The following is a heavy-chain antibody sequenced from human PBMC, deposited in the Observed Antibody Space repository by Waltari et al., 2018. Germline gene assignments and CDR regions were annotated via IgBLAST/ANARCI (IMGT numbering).Heavy chain of an antibody. CDR2: IYYTGST. V-gene: IGHV4-59*01. CDR1: GGSISGFY. J-gene: IGHJ5*02. Sequence: QVQLQESGPSLLKPSETLSIIWTVSGGSISGFYWSWVRQPPGKGLDWNGYIYYTGSTNFNPSLKSRVTMSVDTSKIQFSLKLSSLTAADTAFYYCARGGGGDWEWFDPWGQGTLLTVSS. CDR3: ARGGGGDWEWFDP. D-gene: IGHD2-21*02.